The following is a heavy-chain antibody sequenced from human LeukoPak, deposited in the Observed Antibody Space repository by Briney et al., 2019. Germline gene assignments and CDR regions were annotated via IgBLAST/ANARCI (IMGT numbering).Heavy chain of an antibody. D-gene: IGHD3-9*01. CDR3: ARSYYDILTGYYYIDV. V-gene: IGHV5-51*01. Sequence: GESLKISCKGSGYSFTSYWIGWVRQMPGKGLEWMGIIYPGDSDTRYSPSFQGQVTISADKSISTAYLQWSSLKASDTAMYYCARSYYDILTGYYYIDVWGKGTTVTVSS. CDR1: GYSFTSYW. J-gene: IGHJ6*03. CDR2: IYPGDSDT.